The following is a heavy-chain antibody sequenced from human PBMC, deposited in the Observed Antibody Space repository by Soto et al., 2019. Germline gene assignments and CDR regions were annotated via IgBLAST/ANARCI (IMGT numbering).Heavy chain of an antibody. D-gene: IGHD3-3*01. V-gene: IGHV4-38-2*01. CDR2: IYHSGST. CDR3: ARSREYYDFWSCYYAGHYYYGMDG. J-gene: IGHJ6*02. Sequence: PSETLSLTFAVSGYSISSGYYWGWIRQPPGKGLEWIGSIYHSGSTYYNPSLKSRVTISVDTSKNQFSLKLSSVTAADTAVYYCARSREYYDFWSCYYAGHYYYGMDGWGQGTTVTVSS. CDR1: GYSISSGYY.